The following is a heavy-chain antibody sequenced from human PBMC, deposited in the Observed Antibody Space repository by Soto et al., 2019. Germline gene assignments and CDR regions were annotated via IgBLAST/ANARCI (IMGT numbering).Heavy chain of an antibody. CDR2: ISRNSNFI. J-gene: IGHJ5*01. D-gene: IGHD4-17*01. CDR1: GITCSVAS. V-gene: IGHV3-21*01. CDR3: ARGLSGAGDYVDC. Sequence: EVQLVESGGGLVKPGGSLRLSCAASGITCSVASMNWVRQAPVNGLEWVSSISRNSNFIYYADLDRGRYTMSSDNSKNSLYMQMNNLRSEDTAVYYCARGLSGAGDYVDCWGHFTLGADSS.